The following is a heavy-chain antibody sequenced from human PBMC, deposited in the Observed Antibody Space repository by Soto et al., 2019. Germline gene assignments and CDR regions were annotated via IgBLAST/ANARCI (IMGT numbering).Heavy chain of an antibody. CDR3: ARDVVRSTAGDS. CDR1: GGTFSTSS. D-gene: IGHD2-15*01. Sequence: QLQLVQSGTEVKEPGSSVKVSCKASGGTFSTSSFVWVRQGPGQGLEWMGGIIPIFTMTNFAQKFQGRVTFSADESTRTTYMELRSLTSEDTAIYYCARDVVRSTAGDSWGQGTLVTVSS. V-gene: IGHV1-69*01. CDR2: IIPIFTMT. J-gene: IGHJ4*02.